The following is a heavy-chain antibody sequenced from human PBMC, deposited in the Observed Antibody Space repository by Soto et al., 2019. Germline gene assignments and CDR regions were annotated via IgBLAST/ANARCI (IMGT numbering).Heavy chain of an antibody. CDR3: AKATYYYDSSGYFPFDY. V-gene: IGHV3-23*01. CDR2: ISGSGGST. CDR1: GFTFSSYA. J-gene: IGHJ4*02. D-gene: IGHD3-22*01. Sequence: LRLSCAASGFTFSSYAMSWVRQAPGKGLEWVSTISGSGGSTYYADSVKGRFTISRDNSKNTLYLQMNSLRAEDTAVYYCAKATYYYDSSGYFPFDYWGQGTLVTVSS.